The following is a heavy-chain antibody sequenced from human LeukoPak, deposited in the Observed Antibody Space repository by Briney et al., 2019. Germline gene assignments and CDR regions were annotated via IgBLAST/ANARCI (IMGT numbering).Heavy chain of an antibody. V-gene: IGHV3-21*01. J-gene: IGHJ4*02. CDR2: ISSSSSYI. CDR1: GFTFSSYN. CDR3: APQPTYGDYVLDY. D-gene: IGHD4-17*01. Sequence: PGGSLRLSCAASGFTFSSYNLNWVRQAPGKGLEWVSSISSSSSYISYADSMKGRFTISRDNAKNSLYLQMNSLRAEDTAVYYCAPQPTYGDYVLDYWGQGTLVTVSS.